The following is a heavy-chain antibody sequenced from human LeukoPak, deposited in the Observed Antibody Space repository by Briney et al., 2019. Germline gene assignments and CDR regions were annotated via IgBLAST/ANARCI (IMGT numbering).Heavy chain of an antibody. J-gene: IGHJ6*03. Sequence: PSETLSLTCTVSGGSISSSSYYWGWIRQPPGKGLEWIGSIYYSGSTYYNPSLKSRVTISVDTSKNQFSLKLSSVTAADTAVYYCARLMIFYYMDVWGKGTTVTVSS. CDR2: IYYSGST. CDR1: GGSISSSSYY. D-gene: IGHD3/OR15-3a*01. CDR3: ARLMIFYYMDV. V-gene: IGHV4-39*01.